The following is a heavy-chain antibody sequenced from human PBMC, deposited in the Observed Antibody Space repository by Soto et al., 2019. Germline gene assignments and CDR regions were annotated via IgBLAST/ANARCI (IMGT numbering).Heavy chain of an antibody. J-gene: IGHJ6*03. CDR1: GFTFSSYS. V-gene: IGHV3-21*01. D-gene: IGHD6-13*01. Sequence: PGGSLRLSCAASGFTFSSYSLNWVRQAPGKGLEWVSSISSSSSYIYYADSVKGRFTISRDNAKNSLYLQMNSLRAEDTAVYYCARDRGQFGYSSSWYGYYYYMDVWGKGTTVTVSS. CDR2: ISSSSSYI. CDR3: ARDRGQFGYSSSWYGYYYYMDV.